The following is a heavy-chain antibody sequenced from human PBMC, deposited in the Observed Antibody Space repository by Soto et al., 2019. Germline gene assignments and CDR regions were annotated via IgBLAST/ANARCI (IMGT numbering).Heavy chain of an antibody. CDR1: GFTFSGHY. Sequence: PVGSLRLSCAASGFTFSGHYMDWVRQAPGKGLEWVGRTRNKANSYTTEYAASVKGRFTISRDDSKNSLYLQMNSLKTEDTAVYYCARGYCSNGVCYRYIDLWGRGTLVTVSS. CDR3: ARGYCSNGVCYRYIDL. J-gene: IGHJ2*01. CDR2: TRNKANSYTT. D-gene: IGHD2-8*01. V-gene: IGHV3-72*01.